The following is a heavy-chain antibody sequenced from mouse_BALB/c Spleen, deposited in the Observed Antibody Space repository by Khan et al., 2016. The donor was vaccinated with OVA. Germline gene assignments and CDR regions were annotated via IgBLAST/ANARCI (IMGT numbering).Heavy chain of an antibody. J-gene: IGHJ4*01. D-gene: IGHD2-14*01. Sequence: VQLQESGPGLVQPSPSLSITCTVSGFSLTSYCVHWVRQSPGKGLEWLGVTWSGGSSDYNAAFISRLSISTANSKSQVFFTMNSLQANDTAIYCSARSSTGTTDDAMDYWGQGTTVTVSS. V-gene: IGHV2-2*02. CDR3: ARSSTGTTDDAMDY. CDR1: GFSLTSYC. CDR2: TWSGGSS.